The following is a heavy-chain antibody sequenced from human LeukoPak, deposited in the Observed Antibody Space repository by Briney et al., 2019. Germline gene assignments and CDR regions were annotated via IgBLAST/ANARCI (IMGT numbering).Heavy chain of an antibody. D-gene: IGHD4-11*01. Sequence: SETLSLTCSVSGYSISSGYYWGWIRQPPGKGLEWIGSIYQSGSTYYNPSLKSRVTISVDTSKNQFSLKLSSVTAADTAVFYCAGDNSNYNFDYWGQGTLVTVSS. J-gene: IGHJ4*02. CDR2: IYQSGST. CDR3: AGDNSNYNFDY. CDR1: GYSISSGYY. V-gene: IGHV4-38-2*02.